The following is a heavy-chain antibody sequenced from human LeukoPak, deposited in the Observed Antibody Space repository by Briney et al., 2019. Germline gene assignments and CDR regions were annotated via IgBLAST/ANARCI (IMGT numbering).Heavy chain of an antibody. J-gene: IGHJ4*02. CDR3: ARGKGSGSYVDY. D-gene: IGHD1-26*01. Sequence: SETLSLTCTVSGYSISSGYYWGWIRQPPGKGLEWIGSIYHSGSTYYNPSLKSRVTISVDTSKNQFSLKLSSVTAADTAVYYCARGKGSGSYVDYWGQGTLVTVSS. CDR1: GYSISSGYY. V-gene: IGHV4-38-2*02. CDR2: IYHSGST.